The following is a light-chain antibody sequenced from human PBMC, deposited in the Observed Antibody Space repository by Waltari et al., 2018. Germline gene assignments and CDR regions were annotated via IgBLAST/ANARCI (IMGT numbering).Light chain of an antibody. V-gene: IGKV3-11*01. CDR1: QSVSSY. CDR3: QQRFNWPRT. CDR2: DAS. Sequence: EIVLTQSPATLSLSPGERATLSCRASQSVSSYLAWYQQKPGQAPRLLIYDASNRATGIPVRFSGSGSGTDFTLIISSLEPEDFAVYYCQQRFNWPRTFGQGTKVEIK. J-gene: IGKJ1*01.